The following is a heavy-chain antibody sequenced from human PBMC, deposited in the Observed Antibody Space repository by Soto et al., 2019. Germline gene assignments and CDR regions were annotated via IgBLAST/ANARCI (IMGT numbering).Heavy chain of an antibody. CDR1: GYSFTDYH. J-gene: IGHJ6*02. D-gene: IGHD2-8*01. CDR3: ARGDSTDCSNGVCSFFYNHDMDV. V-gene: IGHV1-2*04. Sequence: VSVKVSCKASGYSFTDYHIHWVRQAPGQGLEWLGRINPKSGGTSTAQKFQGWVTMTTDTSISTASMELTRLTSDDTAIYYCARGDSTDCSNGVCSFFYNHDMDVWGQGTTVTVSS. CDR2: INPKSGGT.